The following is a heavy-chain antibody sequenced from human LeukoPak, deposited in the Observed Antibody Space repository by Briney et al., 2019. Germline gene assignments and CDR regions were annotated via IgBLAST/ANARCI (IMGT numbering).Heavy chain of an antibody. D-gene: IGHD3-16*01. CDR3: ARNSRMGGVYFDY. Sequence: ASVKVSCKASGYTFTGYYMHLVRQAAGQGLEWMGWINPNSGGTNYAQKFQGRVTMTRDTSISTAYMELSRLRSDDTAVYYCARNSRMGGVYFDYWGQGTLVTVSS. CDR2: INPNSGGT. J-gene: IGHJ4*02. V-gene: IGHV1-2*02. CDR1: GYTFTGYY.